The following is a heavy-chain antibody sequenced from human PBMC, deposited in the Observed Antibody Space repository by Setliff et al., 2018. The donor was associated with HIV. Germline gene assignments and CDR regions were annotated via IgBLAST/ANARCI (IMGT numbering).Heavy chain of an antibody. CDR1: GGSLTNYY. CDR2: IVDSGST. CDR3: ARHPGSTSNWYKGAFDF. V-gene: IGHV4-59*08. J-gene: IGHJ3*01. D-gene: IGHD6-13*01. Sequence: PSETLSLTCTLYGGSLTNYYWTWIRQSPEKGLEWIGEIVDSGSTNYSPSLKSRVTISLDTSKKQFSLKVKSVTAADTAMYYCARHPGSTSNWYKGAFDFWGQGRMVTVSS.